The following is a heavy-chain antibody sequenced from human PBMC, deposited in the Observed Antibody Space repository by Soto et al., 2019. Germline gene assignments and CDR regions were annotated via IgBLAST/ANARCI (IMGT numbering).Heavy chain of an antibody. CDR1: GYAFTRYD. V-gene: IGHV1-46*01. Sequence: QVQLVQSGAEVKKPGASVKVSCKASGYAFTRYDMHWVRQAPGQGLEWMGIINPNGGSTSYAQKFQGRVTMSRDTSTSLVYMELSSLRSEDTAVYYCARDGIAVAGTDFDYWGQGTLVTVSS. J-gene: IGHJ4*02. CDR3: ARDGIAVAGTDFDY. CDR2: INPNGGST. D-gene: IGHD6-19*01.